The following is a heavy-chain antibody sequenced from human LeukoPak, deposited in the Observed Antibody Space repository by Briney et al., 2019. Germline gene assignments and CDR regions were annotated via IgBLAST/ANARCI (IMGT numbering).Heavy chain of an antibody. CDR1: GYTFTSYG. CDR3: ARGCSSTSCSGDYYYMDV. Sequence: GASVKVSCKASGYTFTSYGISWVRQAPGQGLEWMGWINPNSGGTHYVRKFQGRVTMTRDTSISTAYMELSRLRSDDTAVYYCARGCSSTSCSGDYYYMDVWGKGTTVTVSS. D-gene: IGHD2-2*01. J-gene: IGHJ6*03. V-gene: IGHV1-2*02. CDR2: INPNSGGT.